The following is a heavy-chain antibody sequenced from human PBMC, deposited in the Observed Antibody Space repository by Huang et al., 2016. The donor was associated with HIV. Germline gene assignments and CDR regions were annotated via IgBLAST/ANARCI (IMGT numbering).Heavy chain of an antibody. D-gene: IGHD3-22*01. CDR2: ISKTSGAT. V-gene: IGHV3-48*01. Sequence: EVQLVESGGGLAQPGGSLRLFCVVSGYPFSTYSMNWVRQAPGKGLEWVSYISKTSGATSYAESVKGRFTVSRDNVKNSLYLQMNRLRVEDTAMYYCVRDSSSGLQLRYWGQGALVIVS. J-gene: IGHJ4*02. CDR1: GYPFSTYS. CDR3: VRDSSSGLQLRY.